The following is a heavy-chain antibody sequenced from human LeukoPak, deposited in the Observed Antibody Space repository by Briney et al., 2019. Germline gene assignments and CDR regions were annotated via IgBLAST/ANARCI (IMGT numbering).Heavy chain of an antibody. CDR1: GGSISSYY. Sequence: PSETLSLTCTVSGGSISSYYWSWIRQPPGKGLEWIGRIYTSGSTNYNPSLKSRVTMSVDTSKNQFSLKLSSVTAADTAVYYCARGDTSSWYYYYGMDVWGQGTTVTVSS. J-gene: IGHJ6*02. CDR3: ARGDTSSWYYYYGMDV. D-gene: IGHD6-13*01. CDR2: IYTSGST. V-gene: IGHV4-4*07.